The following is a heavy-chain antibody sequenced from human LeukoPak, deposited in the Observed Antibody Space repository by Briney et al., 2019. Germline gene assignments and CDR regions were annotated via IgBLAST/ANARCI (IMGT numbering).Heavy chain of an antibody. CDR3: ARGRITMVRGVRLTVFDY. J-gene: IGHJ4*02. D-gene: IGHD3-10*01. Sequence: GGSLRLSCAASGFTVSSYSMNWVRQAPGKGLEWVSSISSSSSYIYYADSVKGRFTISRDNAKNSLYLQMNSLRAEDTAVYYCARGRITMVRGVRLTVFDYWGQGTLVTVSS. V-gene: IGHV3-21*01. CDR2: ISSSSSYI. CDR1: GFTVSSYS.